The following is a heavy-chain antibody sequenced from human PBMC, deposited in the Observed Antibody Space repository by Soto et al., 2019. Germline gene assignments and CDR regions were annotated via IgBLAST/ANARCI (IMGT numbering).Heavy chain of an antibody. Sequence: QAHLEQSGAELKRPGASVKVSCKASGYTFSDFDINWLRQASGQGPEWMGWMNAKSGDTFFAQRFQGKFNMTWDTSLSTAHMEVGSLTSDDTAIYYCARGNPFNYAGFDVWGQGTTVAVSS. CDR2: MNAKSGDT. CDR3: ARGNPFNYAGFDV. D-gene: IGHD3-16*01. V-gene: IGHV1-8*01. CDR1: GYTFSDFD. J-gene: IGHJ6*02.